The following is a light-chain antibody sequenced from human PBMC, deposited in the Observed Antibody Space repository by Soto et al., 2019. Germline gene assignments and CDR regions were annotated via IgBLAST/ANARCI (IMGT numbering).Light chain of an antibody. V-gene: IGKV3-15*01. Sequence: ERVLTQSPGTLSVSLGERATLSCRASQSVGPNLAWYQQRPGQAPRLLIYGASKRATGVPARFSGRGSGTEFTLTITSLQSEDFAVYYCHQYNNRPPYTFGQGTHLEIK. CDR2: GAS. CDR1: QSVGPN. J-gene: IGKJ2*01. CDR3: HQYNNRPPYT.